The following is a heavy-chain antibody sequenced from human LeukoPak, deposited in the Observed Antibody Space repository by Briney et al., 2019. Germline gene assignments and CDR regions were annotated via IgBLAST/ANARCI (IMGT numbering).Heavy chain of an antibody. Sequence: ASVKVSCKASGYTFTSYAVNWVRQAPGQGLEWMGWINTNTGNPTYAQGFTGRFVFSLDTSVSTAYLQISSLKAEDTAVYYCARAYCSGGSCYFDYWGQGTLVTVSS. CDR2: INTNTGNP. J-gene: IGHJ4*02. D-gene: IGHD2-15*01. V-gene: IGHV7-4-1*02. CDR1: GYTFTSYA. CDR3: ARAYCSGGSCYFDY.